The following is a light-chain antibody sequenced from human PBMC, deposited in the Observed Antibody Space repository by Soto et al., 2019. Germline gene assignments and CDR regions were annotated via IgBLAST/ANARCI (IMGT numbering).Light chain of an antibody. J-gene: IGKJ2*01. CDR3: QQYGSSAT. Sequence: EIVLTQSPGTLSLSPGERATLSCRASQSVSSSYLAWYQQKPGQAPRLLIYGAYSKATGIPDRFSGSGSGTEFTLTISRLEPEDFAVYYCQQYGSSATFGQGTKLEI. CDR2: GAY. CDR1: QSVSSSY. V-gene: IGKV3-20*01.